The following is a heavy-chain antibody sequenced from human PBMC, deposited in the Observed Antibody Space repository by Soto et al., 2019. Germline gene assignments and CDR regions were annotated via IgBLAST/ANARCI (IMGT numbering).Heavy chain of an antibody. V-gene: IGHV1-69*01. Sequence: QVHLVQSGAEVKKPGSSVKVSCKASGGTFSSYTITWVRQAPGQGLEWMGGIIPTFGTTIYAEKFQGRVTITADESSSTAYMELNSLTSEHTAVYYCASSGNQWLALSRCRLDPSGQRTRVSISS. CDR3: ASSGNQWLALSRCRLDP. D-gene: IGHD6-19*01. J-gene: IGHJ5*02. CDR2: IIPTFGTT. CDR1: GGTFSSYT.